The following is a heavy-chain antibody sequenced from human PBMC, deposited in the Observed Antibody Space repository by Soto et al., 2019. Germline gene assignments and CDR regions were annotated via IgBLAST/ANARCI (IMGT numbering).Heavy chain of an antibody. D-gene: IGHD3-9*01. CDR3: ARARNYYDILTGYNPPYYFDY. J-gene: IGHJ4*02. V-gene: IGHV1-2*04. CDR2: INPNSGGT. Sequence: GASVKVSCKASGYTFTGYYMHWVRQAPGQGLEWMGWINPNSGGTNYAQKFQGWVTMTRDTPISTAYMELSRLRSDDTAVYYCARARNYYDILTGYNPPYYFDYWGQGPLVTVSS. CDR1: GYTFTGYY.